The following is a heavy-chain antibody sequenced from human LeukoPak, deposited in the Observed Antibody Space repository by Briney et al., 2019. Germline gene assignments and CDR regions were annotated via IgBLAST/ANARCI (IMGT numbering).Heavy chain of an antibody. J-gene: IGHJ4*02. D-gene: IGHD3-22*01. Sequence: GGSLRLSCAASGFTFRNYAMHWVRQAPGEGLEWVAVISRDRNEKYYADSVKGRLTISRDNSKKTLYLQMNSLRAEDTAVYYCARDRVYDSSGDFDYWGQGTLVTVSS. CDR1: GFTFRNYA. CDR2: ISRDRNEK. CDR3: ARDRVYDSSGDFDY. V-gene: IGHV3-30*04.